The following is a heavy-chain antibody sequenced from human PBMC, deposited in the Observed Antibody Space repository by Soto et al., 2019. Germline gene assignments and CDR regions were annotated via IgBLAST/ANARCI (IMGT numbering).Heavy chain of an antibody. Sequence: SQTLSLTCAISGDSVSNNIATWNWIRPSPSRGLEWLGRTYYTSKWYNDYAVSVKSRITINPDTSKNQLSLQLNSVTPEDTAVYYCARAGFPPNWFDPWGQGTLVTVSS. J-gene: IGHJ5*02. V-gene: IGHV6-1*01. CDR2: TYYTSKWYN. CDR1: GDSVSNNIAT. CDR3: ARAGFPPNWFDP. D-gene: IGHD3-3*01.